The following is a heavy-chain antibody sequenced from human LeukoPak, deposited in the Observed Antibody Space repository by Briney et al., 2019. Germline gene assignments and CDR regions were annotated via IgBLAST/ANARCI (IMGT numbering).Heavy chain of an antibody. D-gene: IGHD5-12*01. CDR1: GFTFSSYS. V-gene: IGHV3-21*01. CDR2: ISSSSSYI. CDR3: ARGSKDSGYVWTHYFDY. Sequence: GGSLRLSCAASGFTFSSYSMNWVRQAPGKGLEWVSSISSSSSYIYYADSVKGRFTISRDNAKNSLYLQMNSLRAEDTAVYYCARGSKDSGYVWTHYFDYWGQGTLVTVSS. J-gene: IGHJ4*02.